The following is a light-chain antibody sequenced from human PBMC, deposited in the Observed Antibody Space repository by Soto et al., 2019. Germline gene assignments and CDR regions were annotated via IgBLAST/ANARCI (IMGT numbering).Light chain of an antibody. CDR3: QQRGNWLIT. Sequence: EIMLTLSPATLSLSPGERATLSCRASQSVSSYLAWYQQKPGQAPRLLIYDASNRATGIPARFSGSGSGTDFTLTIYCLQSEGFAVYCSQQRGNWLITFCHG. CDR2: DAS. CDR1: QSVSSY. V-gene: IGKV3-11*01. J-gene: IGKJ5*01.